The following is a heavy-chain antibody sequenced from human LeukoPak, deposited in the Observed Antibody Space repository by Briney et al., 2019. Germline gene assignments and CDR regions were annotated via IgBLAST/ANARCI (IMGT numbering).Heavy chain of an antibody. CDR2: ISGSAYNS. J-gene: IGHJ4*02. CDR3: AKHSGSYFIYYVDS. D-gene: IGHD1-26*01. CDR1: GFTFSSYG. Sequence: GGSLRLSCAASGFTFSSYGMSWVRQAPGKGLEWVSTISGSAYNSYNADSVKGRFTISRDNSANTLYLQMNSLRAEATALYYCAKHSGSYFIYYVDSWGQGTLVTVSS. V-gene: IGHV3-23*01.